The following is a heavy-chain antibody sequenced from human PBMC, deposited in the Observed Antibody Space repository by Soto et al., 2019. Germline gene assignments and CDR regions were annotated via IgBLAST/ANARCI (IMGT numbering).Heavy chain of an antibody. CDR2: IHESGKT. V-gene: IGHV4-59*01. J-gene: IGHJ4*01. CDR1: GGSISTSY. CDR3: VRGSGYTAIDF. D-gene: IGHD3-22*01. Sequence: QVQLQESGPGLVKPSETLSLTCTVSGGSISTSYWSWIRQPPGKGLEWIGYIHESGKTNYNPSLKSRVSTSVDTSKNQCSLRLSSVTAADTAIYYCVRGSGYTAIDFWGQGTLVTVSS.